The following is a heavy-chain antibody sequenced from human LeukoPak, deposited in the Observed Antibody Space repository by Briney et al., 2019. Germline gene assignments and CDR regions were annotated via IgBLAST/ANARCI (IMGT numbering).Heavy chain of an antibody. V-gene: IGHV1-2*06. CDR3: ARGEQQLVDFDY. D-gene: IGHD6-13*01. CDR1: GYTFTGYY. J-gene: IGHJ4*02. Sequence: ASVKVSCKASGYTFTGYYMHWVRQAPGQGLEWMGRINPNSVGTNYAQKFQGSVTMTRDTSISTAYMELSRLRSDDTAVYYCARGEQQLVDFDYWGQGTLVTVSS. CDR2: INPNSVGT.